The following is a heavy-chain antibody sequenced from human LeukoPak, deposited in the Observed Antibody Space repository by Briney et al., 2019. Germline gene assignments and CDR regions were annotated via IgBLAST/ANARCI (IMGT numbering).Heavy chain of an antibody. CDR1: GGSFSGYY. J-gene: IGHJ5*02. V-gene: IGHV4-34*01. D-gene: IGHD2-2*01. CDR2: INHSGST. CDR3: ARGLSSTSLNWFDP. Sequence: SGTLSLTCAVYGGSFSGYYWSWIRQPPGKGLEWIGEINHSGSTNYNPSLKSRVTISVDTSKNQFSLKLSSVTAADTAMYYCARGLSSTSLNWFDPWGQGTLVTVSS.